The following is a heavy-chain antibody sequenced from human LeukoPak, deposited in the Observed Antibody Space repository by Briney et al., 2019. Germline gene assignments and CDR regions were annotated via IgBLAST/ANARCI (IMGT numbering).Heavy chain of an antibody. CDR3: TKDLAGCSDS. V-gene: IGHV3-23*01. J-gene: IGHJ4*02. D-gene: IGHD2-8*01. Sequence: GGSLRLSCAASGFTFSSFPMTWVRLAPGKGLEWVSTITGSGGSTYYAESVKGRFTISRDNSKNTLYLQMNSLRGEDTALYFCTKDLAGCSDSWGQGTLVAVSS. CDR1: GFTFSSFP. CDR2: ITGSGGST.